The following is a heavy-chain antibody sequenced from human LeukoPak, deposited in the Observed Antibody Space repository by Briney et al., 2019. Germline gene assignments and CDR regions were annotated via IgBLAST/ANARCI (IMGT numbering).Heavy chain of an antibody. D-gene: IGHD3-10*01. CDR2: IYSDGRSL. J-gene: IGHJ4*02. Sequence: GGSLRLSCAGSGFTFTGYWMHWVRQAPGKGLEWISRIYSDGRSLTYADSVMGRFTISRDNSKNTLYLQMNSLRPEDTAVYYCARGPFTMVRGLDRGHYIDYWGQGTLVTFSS. CDR1: GFTFTGYW. V-gene: IGHV3-74*03. CDR3: ARGPFTMVRGLDRGHYIDY.